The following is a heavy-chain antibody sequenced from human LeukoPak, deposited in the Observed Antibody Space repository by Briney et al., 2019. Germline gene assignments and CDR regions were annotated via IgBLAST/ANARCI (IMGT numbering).Heavy chain of an antibody. CDR2: IYYSGST. V-gene: IGHV4-59*01. CDR3: ARVGARDYFDY. Sequence: SETLSLTCTVSGGPISSYYWSWIRQPPGKGLEWIGYIYYSGSTNYNPSLKSRVTISVDTSKNQFSLKLSSVTAADTAVYYCARVGARDYFDYWGQGTLVTVSS. D-gene: IGHD3-10*01. J-gene: IGHJ4*02. CDR1: GGPISSYY.